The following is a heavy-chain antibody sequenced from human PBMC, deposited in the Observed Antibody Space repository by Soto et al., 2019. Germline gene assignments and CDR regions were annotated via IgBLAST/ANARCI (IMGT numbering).Heavy chain of an antibody. Sequence: PSETLSLTCTVSGGSIATSCYFWAWIRRPPGKGLEWIGSIDYRGTIYNNPSLKSRVTISVDTSKNHFSLKLDSVTAADTALYYCSRRAPEGFDPWGQGTLVTVSS. CDR2: IDYRGTI. CDR1: GGSIATSCYF. J-gene: IGHJ5*02. CDR3: SRRAPEGFDP. V-gene: IGHV4-39*02.